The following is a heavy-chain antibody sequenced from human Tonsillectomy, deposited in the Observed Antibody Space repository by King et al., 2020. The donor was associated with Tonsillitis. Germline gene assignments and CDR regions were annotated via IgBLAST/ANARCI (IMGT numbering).Heavy chain of an antibody. Sequence: VQLVQSGGGLVQPGGSLRLSCAASGFTFRNFAMSWVRQAPGNGLEWCLGISGSGGRTYYADSGEGRFTSSRDNKKNTLYLQMNSLRAEDTAVYYCARTYYSGYDYPTPDYWGQGTLVSVSS. CDR2: ISGSGGRT. V-gene: IGHV3-23*04. CDR1: GFTFRNFA. CDR3: ARTYYSGYDYPTPDY. D-gene: IGHD5-12*01. J-gene: IGHJ4*02.